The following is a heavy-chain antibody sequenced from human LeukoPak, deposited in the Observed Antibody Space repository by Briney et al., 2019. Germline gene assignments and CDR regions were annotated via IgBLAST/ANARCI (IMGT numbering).Heavy chain of an antibody. CDR1: GYTFTDYY. V-gene: IGHV1-46*01. Sequence: ASVKVSCKASGYTFTDYYIHWVRQAPGQGLKWMGIINPSGGSTGYAQKFLGRVSMTRDTSTSTVYMELSSLRSEDAAVYYCARDRGYCSGGSCYPHDYWGQGTLVTVSS. D-gene: IGHD2-15*01. CDR2: INPSGGST. J-gene: IGHJ4*02. CDR3: ARDRGYCSGGSCYPHDY.